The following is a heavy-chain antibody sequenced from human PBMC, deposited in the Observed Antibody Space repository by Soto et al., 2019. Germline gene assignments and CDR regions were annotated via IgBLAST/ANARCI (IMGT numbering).Heavy chain of an antibody. J-gene: IGHJ3*01. Sequence: QVQLVESGGGVVQPGRSLRLSCAASGFTFSRYTMYWVRQAPGKGLEWVAVISYDGCNKYYADSVRGRFTISRDNSKNTLYLQMNGLTTEDTAVFYCCALRAAFDVWGQGTMVTVSS. CDR3: CALRAAFDV. D-gene: IGHD3-16*01. V-gene: IGHV3-30-3*01. CDR2: ISYDGCNK. CDR1: GFTFSRYT.